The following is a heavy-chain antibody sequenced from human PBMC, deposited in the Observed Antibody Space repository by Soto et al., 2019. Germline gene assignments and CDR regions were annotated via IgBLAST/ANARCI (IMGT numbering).Heavy chain of an antibody. Sequence: QVQLVQSGVEVEKPGASVKVSCKASGYTFTSYGVSWVRQAPGQGLEWMGWISAYNGNTNYAQKFQGRVTMTTDTSTSTADMELRRLRSDDTAVYYCARDVPTVTTGGPDYWGQGTLVTVSS. D-gene: IGHD4-17*01. V-gene: IGHV1-18*01. CDR3: ARDVPTVTTGGPDY. J-gene: IGHJ4*02. CDR1: GYTFTSYG. CDR2: ISAYNGNT.